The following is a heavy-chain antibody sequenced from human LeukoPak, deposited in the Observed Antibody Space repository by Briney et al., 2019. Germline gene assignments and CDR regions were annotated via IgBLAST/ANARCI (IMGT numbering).Heavy chain of an antibody. CDR2: IYYSGST. CDR3: ARAGYCSSTSCHYYFDY. Sequence: SETLSLTCTVSGGSISSYYWSWIRQPPGKGLEWIGGIYYSGSTYYNPSLKSRVTISVDTSKNQFSLKVSSVTAADTAVYYCARAGYCSSTSCHYYFDYWGQGTLVTVSS. D-gene: IGHD2-2*01. CDR1: GGSISSYY. J-gene: IGHJ4*02. V-gene: IGHV4-59*05.